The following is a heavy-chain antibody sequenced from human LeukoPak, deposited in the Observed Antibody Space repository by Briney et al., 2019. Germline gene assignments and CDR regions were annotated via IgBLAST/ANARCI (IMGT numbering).Heavy chain of an antibody. J-gene: IGHJ5*02. V-gene: IGHV4-59*01. CDR3: ARGRGSGGPFDP. CDR1: GVSISSYY. D-gene: IGHD6-19*01. CDR2: IYYSGST. Sequence: SETLSLTCTVSGVSISSYYWSWIRQPPGKGLEWVGYIYYSGSTNYNPSLKSRVTISVDTSKNQFSLKLTSVTAADTAVYYCARGRGSGGPFDPWGQGTLVTVSS.